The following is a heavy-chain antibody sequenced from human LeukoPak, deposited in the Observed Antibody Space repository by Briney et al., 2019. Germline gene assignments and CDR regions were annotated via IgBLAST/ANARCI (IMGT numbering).Heavy chain of an antibody. D-gene: IGHD3-9*01. CDR2: IIPIFGTA. CDR3: ARGFAPPYYDILAGYYPTPPPPDDY. Sequence: GASVKVSCKASGGTFSSYAISWVRQAPGQGLEWMGGIIPIFGTANYAQKFQGRVTITADKSTSTAYMELSSLRSDDTAVYYCARGFAPPYYDILAGYYPTPPPPDDYWGQGTLVTVSS. J-gene: IGHJ4*02. CDR1: GGTFSSYA. V-gene: IGHV1-69*06.